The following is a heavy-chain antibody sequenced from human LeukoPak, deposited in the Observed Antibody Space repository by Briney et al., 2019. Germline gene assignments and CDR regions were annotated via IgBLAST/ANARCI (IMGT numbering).Heavy chain of an antibody. CDR3: ATDLSGYYDSSGSY. V-gene: IGHV1-24*01. CDR1: GYTLTELS. Sequence: ASVKVSCKVSGYTLTELSMHWVRQAPGKGLEWMGGFDPEDGETIYAQKFQGRVTMTEDTSTDTAYMELSSLRSEDTAVYYCATDLSGYYDSSGSYWGQGTLVTVSS. D-gene: IGHD3-22*01. CDR2: FDPEDGET. J-gene: IGHJ4*02.